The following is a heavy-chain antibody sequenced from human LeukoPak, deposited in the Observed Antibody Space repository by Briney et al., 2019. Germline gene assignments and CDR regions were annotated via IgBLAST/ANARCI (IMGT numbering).Heavy chain of an antibody. CDR1: GGSISTNSYY. V-gene: IGHV4-39*07. CDR2: ISYSGST. D-gene: IGHD3-16*01. J-gene: IGHJ4*02. CDR3: ARAIRGGYYFDY. Sequence: SETLSLTCTVSGGSISTNSYYWAWIRQPPGKGLEWIGSISYSGSTYYNPSLKSRVTISVDASKNQFSLRLSSVTAADTAVYYCARAIRGGYYFDYWGQGTLVAVSS.